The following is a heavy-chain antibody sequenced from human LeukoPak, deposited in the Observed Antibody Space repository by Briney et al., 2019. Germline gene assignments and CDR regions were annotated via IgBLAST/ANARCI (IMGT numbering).Heavy chain of an antibody. CDR2: INGDGSNV. Sequence: GGSLRLSCAASGFVFSDYCMHWVRQAPGKGLVWVSHINGDGSNVNYADSVKGRFTISRDNAKNTLYLQMNSLRVEDTALYYCGRGKSPAAVDDWGQGTLVTVPS. D-gene: IGHD2-2*01. CDR3: GRGKSPAAVDD. J-gene: IGHJ4*02. CDR1: GFVFSDYC. V-gene: IGHV3-74*01.